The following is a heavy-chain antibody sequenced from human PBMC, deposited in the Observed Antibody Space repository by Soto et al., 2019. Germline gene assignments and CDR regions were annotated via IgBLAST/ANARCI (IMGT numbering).Heavy chain of an antibody. D-gene: IGHD6-19*01. CDR3: AVYIAGAGGDGY. V-gene: IGHV4-61*01. Sequence: QVQLQESGPGLVKPSETLSLTCTVSGGSVTSGSYHWTWIRQPPGKGLEWIGQSGSTNYNPSLRSRSTISVDTSKNQFSLNRSSLTAADTAGYYGAVYIAGAGGDGYWGRGTLVTVSS. CDR2: QSGST. CDR1: GGSVTSGSYH. J-gene: IGHJ4*02.